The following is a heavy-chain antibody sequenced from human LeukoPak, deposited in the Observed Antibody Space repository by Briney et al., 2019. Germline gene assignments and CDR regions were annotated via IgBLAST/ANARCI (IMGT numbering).Heavy chain of an antibody. J-gene: IGHJ5*02. CDR1: AGSIRSSSFF. Sequence: RLSQTLSLTCTVSAGSIRSSSFFWDWIRQPPGKGLEWIGSIYYSGSTYYNPSLKSRVTMSIDTSTNQFSLKLSSVTAADTAVYYCARHAHYYFVTGLFDPWGQGTLVTVSS. V-gene: IGHV4-39*01. D-gene: IGHD3-3*01. CDR3: ARHAHYYFVTGLFDP. CDR2: IYYSGST.